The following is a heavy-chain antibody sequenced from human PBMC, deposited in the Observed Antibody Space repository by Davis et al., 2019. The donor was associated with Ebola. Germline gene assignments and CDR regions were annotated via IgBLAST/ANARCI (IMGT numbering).Heavy chain of an antibody. CDR2: IWYDGSNK. CDR3: TTALLCTNGVCYTGDY. Sequence: GESLKISCAASGFTFSSYGMHWVRQAPGKGLEWVAVIWYDGSNKYYADSVKGRFTISRDNSKNTLYLQMNSLKTEDTAVYYCTTALLCTNGVCYTGDYWGQGTLVTVSS. CDR1: GFTFSSYG. J-gene: IGHJ4*02. V-gene: IGHV3-33*01. D-gene: IGHD2-8*01.